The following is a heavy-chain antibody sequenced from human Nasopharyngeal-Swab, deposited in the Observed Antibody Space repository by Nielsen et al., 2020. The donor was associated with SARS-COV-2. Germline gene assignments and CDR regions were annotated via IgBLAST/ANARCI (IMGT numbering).Heavy chain of an antibody. CDR2: IYHSGTT. CDR3: PRKQKYCTATSCPDAFDI. CDR1: GDSISSNNW. V-gene: IGHV4/OR15-8*01. D-gene: IGHD2-8*02. Sequence: SETLSLTCGVSGDSISSNNWWSWVRQPPGKGLEWIGEIYHSGTTNYNPSLMSRVTISIDKSKNQFSLILTSVTAADTAIYYCPRKQKYCTATSCPDAFDIWGQGIMVTVSS. J-gene: IGHJ3*02.